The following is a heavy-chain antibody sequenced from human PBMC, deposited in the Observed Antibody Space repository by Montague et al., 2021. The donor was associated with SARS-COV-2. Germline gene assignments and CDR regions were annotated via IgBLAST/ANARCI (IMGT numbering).Heavy chain of an antibody. CDR3: PRLGDGVVPAPILGVGPFYSYYYMDV. D-gene: IGHD2-2*02. CDR2: INHTGST. Sequence: SESLSLTCAVSGGSFSGYFWSWIRQPPGKGLEWIGEINHTGSTKHNPSLKSRVTISVDTSKNQFSLKVTSMTAADTAIYYCPRLGDGVVPAPILGVGPFYSYYYMDVGGKGTTVTVSS. J-gene: IGHJ6*03. CDR1: GGSFSGYF. V-gene: IGHV4-34*01.